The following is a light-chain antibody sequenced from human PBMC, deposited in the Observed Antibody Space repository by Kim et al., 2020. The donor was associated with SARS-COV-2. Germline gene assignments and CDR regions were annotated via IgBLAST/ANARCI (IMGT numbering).Light chain of an antibody. CDR3: AAWDDSLKGWV. V-gene: IGLV1-44*01. CDR2: NNN. CDR1: ISNIGRNT. Sequence: QSVLTQPPSASGTPGQRVTISCSGSISNIGRNTVNWYQQLPGTAPKLLIYNNNQRPSGVPDRFSGSKSGTSASLAISGLQSEDEADYYCAAWDDSLKGWVFGGGTKLTVL. J-gene: IGLJ3*02.